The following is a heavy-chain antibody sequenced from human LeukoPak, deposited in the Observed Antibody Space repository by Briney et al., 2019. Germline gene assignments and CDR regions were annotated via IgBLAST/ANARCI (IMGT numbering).Heavy chain of an antibody. CDR2: INPSGGST. Sequence: ASVKVSCKASGYTFTTYYIHWVRQAPGQGLERMGIINPSGGSTNYAQKFQGRVTITADESTSTAYMELSSLRSEDTAVYYCARGNVEDYYYYYYGMDVWGQGTTVTVSS. D-gene: IGHD3-16*01. CDR3: ARGNVEDYYYYYYGMDV. CDR1: GYTFTTYY. J-gene: IGHJ6*02. V-gene: IGHV1-46*01.